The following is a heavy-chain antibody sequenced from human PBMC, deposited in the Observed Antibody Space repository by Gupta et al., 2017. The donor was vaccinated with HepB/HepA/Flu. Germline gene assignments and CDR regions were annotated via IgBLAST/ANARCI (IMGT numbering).Heavy chain of an antibody. V-gene: IGHV4-4*07. Sequence: ETLSLTCTVSGGSVSTYYWSCIRQSAGKGLEWIGRIYSVSTKYNPSLKSRVTMSVDTSKNQYSLRLSSVNAADTARYYCARMTPHTINRAVIDYYYYMDVWGKGTTVTVSS. CDR1: GGSVSTYY. J-gene: IGHJ6*03. CDR2: IYSVST. CDR3: ARMTPHTINRAVIDYYYYMDV. D-gene: IGHD3-3*01.